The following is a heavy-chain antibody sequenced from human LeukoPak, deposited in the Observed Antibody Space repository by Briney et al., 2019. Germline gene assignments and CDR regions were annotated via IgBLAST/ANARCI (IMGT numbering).Heavy chain of an antibody. Sequence: GGSLRLSCAASGFTFNSYNMNWVRQAPGKGLEWVAVISNDGSNKYYADSVKGRFTSSRDNSKNTLYLQMNSLRAEGTGVYYCARGVFHGSGSYSDYYGMDVWGQGTTVTVSS. V-gene: IGHV3-30*05. CDR3: ARGVFHGSGSYSDYYGMDV. CDR2: ISNDGSNK. CDR1: GFTFNSYN. D-gene: IGHD3-10*01. J-gene: IGHJ6*02.